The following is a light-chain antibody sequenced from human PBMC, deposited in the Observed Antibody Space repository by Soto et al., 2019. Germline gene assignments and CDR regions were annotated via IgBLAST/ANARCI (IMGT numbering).Light chain of an antibody. Sequence: QSALTQPASVSGSPGQSITISCTGSHSDVYGHTYISWYQHHPGKVPKLIIYEASRRPSGVSARFSGSKSGITASLTISGLQAEDEADYYCSSYTSAGVFGGGTKVTVL. J-gene: IGLJ3*02. CDR1: HSDVYGHTY. CDR3: SSYTSAGV. CDR2: EAS. V-gene: IGLV2-14*01.